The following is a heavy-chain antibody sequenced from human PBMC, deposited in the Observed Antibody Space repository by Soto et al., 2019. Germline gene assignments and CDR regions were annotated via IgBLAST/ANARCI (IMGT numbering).Heavy chain of an antibody. D-gene: IGHD3-3*01. CDR2: IYQTGRT. CDR3: AREMTIFGVSPGGGLDV. CDR1: GGSISTYDYS. Sequence: LQLQESGSGLVQPSQTLSLTCTASGGSISTYDYSWSWIRQPPGGGLEWIGSIYQTGRTYVIPSLKSRVTLTIKKSKSQIYLTPPAVTAADTALYSCAREMTIFGVSPGGGLDVWGQGITVTVSS. V-gene: IGHV4-30-2*01. J-gene: IGHJ6*02.